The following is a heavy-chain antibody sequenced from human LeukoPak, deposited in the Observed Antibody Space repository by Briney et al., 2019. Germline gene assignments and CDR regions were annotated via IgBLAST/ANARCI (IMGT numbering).Heavy chain of an antibody. Sequence: GGSLRLSCTASGFTFGDYAMSWVRQAPGKGLEWVGFIRSKAYGGTTEYAASVKGRFTISRDDSKSIAYLQMNSLKTEDTAVYYCTRGSPYCSSTSCYAIDYWGQGTLVTVSS. CDR2: IRSKAYGGTT. J-gene: IGHJ4*02. V-gene: IGHV3-49*04. CDR1: GFTFGDYA. CDR3: TRGSPYCSSTSCYAIDY. D-gene: IGHD2-2*01.